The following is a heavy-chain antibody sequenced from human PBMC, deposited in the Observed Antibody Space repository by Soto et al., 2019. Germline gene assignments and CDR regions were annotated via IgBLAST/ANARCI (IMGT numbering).Heavy chain of an antibody. CDR1: GASISSGGYY. V-gene: IGHV4-31*03. Sequence: PSETLSLTCTVSGASISSGGYYWSWIRQHPGKGLEWIGYIFYSGNTYYNPSLKSRVTISVDTSKSQFSLKLRSVTAADTAVYYCARVIYDNLTYFDYWGQGTLVTVSS. CDR2: IFYSGNT. J-gene: IGHJ4*02. D-gene: IGHD3-9*01. CDR3: ARVIYDNLTYFDY.